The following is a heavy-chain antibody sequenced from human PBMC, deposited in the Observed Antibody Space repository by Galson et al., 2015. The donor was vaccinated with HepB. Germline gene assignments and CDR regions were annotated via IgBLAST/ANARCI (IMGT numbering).Heavy chain of an antibody. V-gene: IGHV3-7*01. D-gene: IGHD6-13*01. CDR3: ASGYSSSWTHC. CDR1: GFTFSSYW. CDR2: IKQDGSEK. Sequence: SLRLSCAASGFTFSSYWMSWVRQAPGKGLEWVANIKQDGSEKYYVDSVKGRFTISRDNAKNSLYLQMNSLRAEDTAVYYCASGYSSSWTHCWGQGTLVTVSS. J-gene: IGHJ4*02.